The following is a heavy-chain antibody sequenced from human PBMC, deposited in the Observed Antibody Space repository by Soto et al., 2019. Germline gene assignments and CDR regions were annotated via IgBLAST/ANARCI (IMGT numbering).Heavy chain of an antibody. CDR2: IYYSGST. CDR3: ARQAAAGPNYYYYMDV. J-gene: IGHJ6*03. V-gene: IGHV4-59*08. D-gene: IGHD6-13*01. Sequence: SETLSLTCTVSGGSISSYYWSWIRQPPGKGLGWIGYIYYSGSTNYNPSLKSRVTISVDTSKNQFSLKLSSVTAADTAVYYCARQAAAGPNYYYYMDVWGKGTTVTVS. CDR1: GGSISSYY.